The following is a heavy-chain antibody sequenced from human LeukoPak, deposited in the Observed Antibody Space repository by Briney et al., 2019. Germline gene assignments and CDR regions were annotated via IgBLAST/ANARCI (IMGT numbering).Heavy chain of an antibody. CDR1: GGTFSSYA. J-gene: IGHJ5*02. V-gene: IGHV1-69*04. Sequence: SVKVSCKASGGTFSSYAISWVRQAPGQGLEWMGRIIPILGIANYAQKFQGRVTITADKSTSTAYMELSSLRSEDTAVYYGAREESGSPWGQGTLVTVSS. CDR2: IIPILGIA. CDR3: AREESGSP. D-gene: IGHD1-26*01.